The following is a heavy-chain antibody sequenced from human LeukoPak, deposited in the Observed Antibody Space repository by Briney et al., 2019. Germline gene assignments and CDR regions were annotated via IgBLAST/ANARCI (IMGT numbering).Heavy chain of an antibody. CDR1: GYTFTGYY. Sequence: ASVKVSCKASGYTFTGYYMHWVRQAPGQGLEWMGWINPNSGGTNYAQKFQGRVTMTRDTSISTDYMELSRLRSDDTAVYYCARVRALRYFDWLLKAREWFDPWGQGTLVTVSS. D-gene: IGHD3-9*01. V-gene: IGHV1-2*02. CDR2: INPNSGGT. J-gene: IGHJ5*02. CDR3: ARVRALRYFDWLLKAREWFDP.